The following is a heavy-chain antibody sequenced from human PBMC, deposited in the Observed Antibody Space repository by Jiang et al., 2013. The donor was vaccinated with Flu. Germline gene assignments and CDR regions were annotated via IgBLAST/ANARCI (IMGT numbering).Heavy chain of an antibody. CDR1: GDSISAYV. CDR3: ARAGRVGFWTQPVQDDAFDI. D-gene: IGHD3/OR15-3a*01. CDR2: VSTSGST. J-gene: IGHJ3*02. Sequence: ETLSLTCAVSGDSISAYVLDLDPAARREGLEWIGRVSTSGSTNYNFPLKDRLTMSVDTSKNQFSLRLSSVTAADTAMYYCARAGRVGFWTQPVQDDAFDIWGQGTMVTVSS. V-gene: IGHV4-4*07.